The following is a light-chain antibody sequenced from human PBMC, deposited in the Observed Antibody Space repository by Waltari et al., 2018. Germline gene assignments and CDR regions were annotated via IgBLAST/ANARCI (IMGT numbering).Light chain of an antibody. CDR3: QMYVRLPVT. V-gene: IGKV3-20*01. J-gene: IGKJ1*01. CDR1: QSVGRA. CDR2: DPS. Sequence: EIVLTQSPGTLALSPGERATLSCRASQSVGRALAWYQQKPGQAPRLLIYDPSSRATGISDKFSGSGSGTDFSLTSSRVEPEDFAVYFCQMYVRLPVTFGQGTKVEVK.